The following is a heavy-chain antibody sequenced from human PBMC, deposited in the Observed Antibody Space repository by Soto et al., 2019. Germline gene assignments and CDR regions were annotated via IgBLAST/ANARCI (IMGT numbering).Heavy chain of an antibody. CDR3: AEEAGMIVGATYFDY. CDR2: ISWDGGST. J-gene: IGHJ4*02. V-gene: IGHV3-43*01. Sequence: GGSLRLSCAASGFIFDDYTMHWVRQAPGKGLEWVSLISWDGGSTYYADSVKGRFTISRDNSKNSLYLQMNSLRTEDTALYYCAEEAGMIVGATYFDYWGQGTLVTVSS. CDR1: GFIFDDYT. D-gene: IGHD1-26*01.